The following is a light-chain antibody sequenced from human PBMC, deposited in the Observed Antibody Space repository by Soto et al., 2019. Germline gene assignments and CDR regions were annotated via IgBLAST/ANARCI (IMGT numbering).Light chain of an antibody. CDR2: DNY. CDR3: ATWDSSLTTYV. CDR1: SSNIGTNY. V-gene: IGLV1-51*01. J-gene: IGLJ1*01. Sequence: QSVLTQPPSVSAAPGQKVTISCSGSSSNIGTNYVSWYQQLPGTAPKLLIYDNYKRPSGIPDRLSGSKSGTSATLGIAGPQTGDEADYYCATWDSSLTTYVFGTGTKVTVL.